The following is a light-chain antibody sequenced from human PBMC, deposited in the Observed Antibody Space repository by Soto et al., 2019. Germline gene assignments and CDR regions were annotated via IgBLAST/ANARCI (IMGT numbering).Light chain of an antibody. V-gene: IGLV2-14*01. CDR1: SSDFGGYNS. CDR3: SSYTSSSTPCV. J-gene: IGLJ7*01. CDR2: EVS. Sequence: QSVLTQPASVSGSPGQSITISCTGTSSDFGGYNSVSWYQQHPGKAPKLMIYEVSNRPSGVSNRFSGSKSGNTASLTISGLQAEDEADYYCSSYTSSSTPCVFGTGTQLTVL.